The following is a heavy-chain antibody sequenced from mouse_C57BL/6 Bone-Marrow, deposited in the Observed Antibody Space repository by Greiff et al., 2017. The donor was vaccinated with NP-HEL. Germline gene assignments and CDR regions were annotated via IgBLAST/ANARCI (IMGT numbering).Heavy chain of an antibody. CDR2: IDPANGNT. CDR1: GFNIKNTY. J-gene: IGHJ1*03. V-gene: IGHV14-3*01. CDR3: ARCPLGSSYWYFDV. D-gene: IGHD1-1*01. Sequence: VQLKESVAELVRPGASVKLSCTASGFNIKNTYMHWVKQRPEQGLEWIGRIDPANGNTKYAPKFQGKATINADTSSNTASLQLSSLTSEDTAIYYCARCPLGSSYWYFDVWGTGTTGTVSS.